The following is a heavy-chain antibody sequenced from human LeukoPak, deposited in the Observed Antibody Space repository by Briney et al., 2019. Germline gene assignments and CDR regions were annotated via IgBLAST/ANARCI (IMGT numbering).Heavy chain of an antibody. J-gene: IGHJ4*02. CDR3: ARQLAAAGRLTRFDY. V-gene: IGHV5-51*01. D-gene: IGHD6-13*01. CDR1: GYSFTSYW. CDR2: IYPGDSDT. Sequence: GESLKISCKGSGYSFTSYWIGWVRQMPGKGLERMGIIYPGDSDTRYSPSFQGQVTISADKSISTAYLQWSSLKASDTAMYYCARQLAAAGRLTRFDYWGQGTLVTVSS.